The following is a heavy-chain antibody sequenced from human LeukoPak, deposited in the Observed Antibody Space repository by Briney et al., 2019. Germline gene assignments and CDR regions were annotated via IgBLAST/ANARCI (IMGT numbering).Heavy chain of an antibody. V-gene: IGHV1-69*13. CDR2: IIPIFGTP. D-gene: IGHD6-13*01. CDR1: GGTFSSYA. J-gene: IGHJ1*01. Sequence: VASVKVSCKASGGTFSSYAISWVRQAPGQGLAWMGGIIPIFGTPNYAQRFQGRVTITADESTSTAYMELSSLRSEDTAVYYCVREEGQQLELAYFQHWGQGTLVTVSS. CDR3: VREEGQQLELAYFQH.